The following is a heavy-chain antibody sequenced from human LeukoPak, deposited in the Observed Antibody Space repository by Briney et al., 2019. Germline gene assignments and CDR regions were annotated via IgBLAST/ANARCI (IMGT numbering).Heavy chain of an antibody. CDR1: GGTFSSYA. CDR2: IIPIFGTA. CDR3: ASLKRGYSYGQHFDY. J-gene: IGHJ4*02. V-gene: IGHV1-69*05. Sequence: SVKVSCKASGGTFSSYAISWVRQAPGQGLEWMGRIIPIFGTANYPQKFQGRVTITTDESTSTAYLELSSLRSEDTAVYYCASLKRGYSYGQHFDYWGQGTLVTVSS. D-gene: IGHD5-18*01.